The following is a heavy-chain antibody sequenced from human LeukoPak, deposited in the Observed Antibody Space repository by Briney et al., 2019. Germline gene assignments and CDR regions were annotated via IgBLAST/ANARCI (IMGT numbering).Heavy chain of an antibody. CDR2: IYHSGST. D-gene: IGHD2-2*02. V-gene: IGHV4-38-2*02. CDR1: GYSISSGYY. J-gene: IGHJ4*02. Sequence: SETLSLTCTVSGYSISSGYYWGWIRPPPGKGLEGIGSIYHSGSTYYNPSLKSRVTISVDTSKNQFSLKLSAVTAADTAVYYCARSRGQLLYQNFDYWGQGTLVTVSS. CDR3: ARSRGQLLYQNFDY.